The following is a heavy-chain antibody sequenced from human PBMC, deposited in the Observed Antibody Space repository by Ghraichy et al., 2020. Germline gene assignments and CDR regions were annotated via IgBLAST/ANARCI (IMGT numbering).Heavy chain of an antibody. V-gene: IGHV4-34*01. J-gene: IGHJ6*02. Sequence: SETLSLTCAVYGGSFSGYYWSWIRQPPGKGLEWIGEINHSGSTNYNPSLKSRVTISVDTSKNQFSLKLSSVTAADTAVYYCARALREWLVGGMDVWGQGTTVTVSS. CDR2: INHSGST. CDR3: ARALREWLVGGMDV. CDR1: GGSFSGYY. D-gene: IGHD3-3*01.